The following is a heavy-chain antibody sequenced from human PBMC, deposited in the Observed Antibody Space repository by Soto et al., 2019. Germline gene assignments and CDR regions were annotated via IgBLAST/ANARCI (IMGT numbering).Heavy chain of an antibody. CDR1: GGTFSSYA. CDR2: IIPIFGTA. D-gene: IGHD5-18*01. Sequence: ASVKVACKASGGTFSSYAISWVRQAPGQGLEWMGGIIPIFGTANYAQKFQGRVTITADESTSTAYMELSSLRSEDTAVYYCARVATAMVADWFDPWGQGTLVTVSS. J-gene: IGHJ5*02. V-gene: IGHV1-69*13. CDR3: ARVATAMVADWFDP.